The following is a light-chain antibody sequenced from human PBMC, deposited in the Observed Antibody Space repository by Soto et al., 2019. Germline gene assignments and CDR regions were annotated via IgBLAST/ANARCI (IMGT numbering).Light chain of an antibody. CDR2: DAS. CDR1: QSVSSC. CDR3: QQRSNWPHT. Sequence: EIVLTQSPATLSLSPGERATLSCRASQSVSSCLACYQQKPGQAPRLLIYDASNRATSIQARYSSSGCGTHFPLTISSLDPEDLAVYYYQQRSNWPHTVGGGTKVEIK. V-gene: IGKV3-11*01. J-gene: IGKJ4*02.